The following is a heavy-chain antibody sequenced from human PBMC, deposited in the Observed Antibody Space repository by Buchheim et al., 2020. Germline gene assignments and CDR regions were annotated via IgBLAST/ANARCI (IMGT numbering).Heavy chain of an antibody. CDR3: AKDQGGKQSGSYYNGGNLFDY. V-gene: IGHV3-30*18. CDR1: GFTFSSYG. Sequence: QVQLVESGGGVVQPGRSLRLSCAASGFTFSSYGMHWVRQAPGKGLEWVAVISYDGSNKYYADSVKGRFNIPRANSKNTLLLQMNSLRAEDTAVYYCAKDQGGKQSGSYYNGGNLFDYWGQGTL. CDR2: ISYDGSNK. D-gene: IGHD1-26*01. J-gene: IGHJ4*02.